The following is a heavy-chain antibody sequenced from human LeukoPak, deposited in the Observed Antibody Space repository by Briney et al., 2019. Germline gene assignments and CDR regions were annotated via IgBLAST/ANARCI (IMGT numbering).Heavy chain of an antibody. D-gene: IGHD2-21*02. CDR3: ARGGDHFDY. Sequence: ASVTVSCKAAGYTFNTYGISWVRQAPGQGLEWMGWSSAYNGNTNYAQKLQGRVTMTTDTSTSTAYMELRSLRSDDPAVYYCARGGDHFDYWGQGTLVTVSS. V-gene: IGHV1-18*01. J-gene: IGHJ4*02. CDR1: GYTFNTYG. CDR2: SSAYNGNT.